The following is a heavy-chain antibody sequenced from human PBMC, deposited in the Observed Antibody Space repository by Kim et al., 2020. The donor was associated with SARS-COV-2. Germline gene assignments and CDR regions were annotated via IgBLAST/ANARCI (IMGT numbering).Heavy chain of an antibody. CDR1: GNVFSNYG. V-gene: IGHV7-4-1*02. Sequence: ASVKVSCKASGNVFSNYGVNWVRQAPGQGLEWRGWTKGDTRNAIYAPDFSGRFDFALDSVGRTAFLEISGLKAEDTAVYYCAKDGGEADIVATTRAYNYYGLDVWGQGTTVMGSS. CDR3: AKDGGEADIVATTRAYNYYGLDV. D-gene: IGHD5-12*01. J-gene: IGHJ6*02. CDR2: TKGDTRNA.